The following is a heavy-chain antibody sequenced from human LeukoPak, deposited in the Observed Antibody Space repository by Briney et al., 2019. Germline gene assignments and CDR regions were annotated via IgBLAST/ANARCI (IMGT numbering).Heavy chain of an antibody. V-gene: IGHV1-69*13. Sequence: ASVKVSCKASGGTFSSYAISWVRQAPGQGLEWMGGIIPIFGTANYAQKFQGRVTITADESTSTAYMELSSLRSEDTAVYYCARDPFYCGGDCYSREDDFDIWGQGTMVTVSS. J-gene: IGHJ3*02. CDR2: IIPIFGTA. CDR1: GGTFSSYA. CDR3: ARDPFYCGGDCYSREDDFDI. D-gene: IGHD2-21*02.